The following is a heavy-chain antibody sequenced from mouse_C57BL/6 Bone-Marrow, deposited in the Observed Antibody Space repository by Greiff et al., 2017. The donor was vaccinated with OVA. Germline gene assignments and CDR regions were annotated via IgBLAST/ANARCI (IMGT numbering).Heavy chain of an antibody. Sequence: EVKLVESGPELVKPGASVKIPCKASGYTFTDYNMDWVKQSHGKSLEWIGDINPNNGGTIYNQKFKGKATLTVDKSSSTAYMELRSLTSEDTAVYYCARGGLLRWAPYYFDYWGQGTTLTVSS. D-gene: IGHD1-1*01. J-gene: IGHJ2*01. CDR1: GYTFTDYN. CDR3: ARGGLLRWAPYYFDY. V-gene: IGHV1-18*01. CDR2: INPNNGGT.